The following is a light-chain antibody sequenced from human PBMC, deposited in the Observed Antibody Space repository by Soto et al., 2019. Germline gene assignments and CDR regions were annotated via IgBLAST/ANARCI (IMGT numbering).Light chain of an antibody. V-gene: IGKV1-6*01. Sequence: IEMTQSPSSLSASVGDRVTLTCRASQGIRNDLGWYQQKPGKAPKLLLYAASSLHNGIPARFSGSGSGTEFTLTISSLPPEDFATYYCQQYYNYPCTFGQGTKLEIK. CDR1: QGIRND. J-gene: IGKJ1*01. CDR3: QQYYNYPCT. CDR2: AAS.